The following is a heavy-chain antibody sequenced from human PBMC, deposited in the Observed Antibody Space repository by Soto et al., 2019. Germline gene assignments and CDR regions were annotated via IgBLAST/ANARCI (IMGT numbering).Heavy chain of an antibody. Sequence: PGGSLRLSCATSGFILSDCAMNWVRQAPGKGLEWVSYISSSSSVIDYADSVKGRFTVSRDNARNSLYLQMYSLRAEDTAVYYCARDLSWGSNWYYYMDVWGKGTTVTVSS. CDR1: GFILSDCA. J-gene: IGHJ6*03. CDR3: ARDLSWGSNWYYYMDV. CDR2: ISSSSSVI. V-gene: IGHV3-48*01. D-gene: IGHD7-27*01.